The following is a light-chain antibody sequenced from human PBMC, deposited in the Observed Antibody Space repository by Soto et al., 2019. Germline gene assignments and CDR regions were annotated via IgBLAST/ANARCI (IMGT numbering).Light chain of an antibody. CDR1: ISDVGSYNY. V-gene: IGLV2-14*03. Sequence: QSVLTQPASVSGSPGQSITISCTGTISDVGSYNYVSWYQQYPGKAPKLMIYDVSTRPSGVSDRFSGSKSGNTASLTISGLQAEDEADYYCCSYVGGYSYVFGIGTKLTVL. CDR2: DVS. J-gene: IGLJ1*01. CDR3: CSYVGGYSYV.